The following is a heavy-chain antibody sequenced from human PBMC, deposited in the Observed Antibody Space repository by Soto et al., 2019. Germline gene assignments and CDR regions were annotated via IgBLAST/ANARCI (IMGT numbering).Heavy chain of an antibody. D-gene: IGHD3-3*01. CDR2: IYYSGST. V-gene: IGHV4-59*01. J-gene: IGHJ6*02. Sequence: PSETLSLTCTVSGGSISRYYWSGIRQPPGKGLEWIGYIYYSGSTIYNPSLKSRVTISVDTSKNQLSLKLSSVTAADTGVYYCAGTYYDFWSGYYYYYYGMDVWGQGTTVTVSS. CDR1: GGSISRYY. CDR3: AGTYYDFWSGYYYYYYGMDV.